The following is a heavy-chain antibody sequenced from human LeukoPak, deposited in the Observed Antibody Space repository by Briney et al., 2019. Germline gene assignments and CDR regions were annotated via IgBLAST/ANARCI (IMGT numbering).Heavy chain of an antibody. CDR1: GFTFSSYG. CDR2: IWYDGSNK. J-gene: IGHJ4*02. CDR3: AREGYPYYDFWSGYYIY. V-gene: IGHV3-33*01. D-gene: IGHD3-3*01. Sequence: GGSLRLSCAASGFTFSSYGMHWVRQGPGKGLEWVAVIWYDGSNKYYADSVKGRFTISRDNSKNTLYLQMNSLRAEDTAVYYCAREGYPYYDFWSGYYIYWGQGTLVTVSS.